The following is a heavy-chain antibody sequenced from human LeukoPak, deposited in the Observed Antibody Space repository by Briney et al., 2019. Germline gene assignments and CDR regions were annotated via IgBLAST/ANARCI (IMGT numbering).Heavy chain of an antibody. CDR2: ISGSGGST. J-gene: IGHJ4*02. D-gene: IGHD3-10*01. CDR3: AKDKVTMVHGRFDY. V-gene: IGHV3-23*01. CDR1: GITFSSYA. Sequence: GGSLRLSCKASGITFSSYAMSWVRQAPGKGLEWVSAISGSGGSTYYADSVKGRFTISRDNSKNTLYLQMNSLRAEDTAVYYCAKDKVTMVHGRFDYWGQGTLVTVSS.